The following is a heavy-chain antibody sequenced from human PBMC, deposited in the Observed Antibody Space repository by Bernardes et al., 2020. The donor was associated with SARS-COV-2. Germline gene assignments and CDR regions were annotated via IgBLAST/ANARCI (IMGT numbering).Heavy chain of an antibody. CDR1: GFTVSSNY. CDR3: ARVQTRYYAFDY. J-gene: IGHJ4*02. V-gene: IGHV3-66*01. D-gene: IGHD3-3*01. Sequence: GSLRLSCAASGFTVSSNYMSWVRQAPGKGLEWVSVIYSGGSTYYADSVKGRFTISRDNSKNTLYLQMNSLRAEDTAVYYCARVQTRYYAFDYWGQGTLVTVSS. CDR2: IYSGGST.